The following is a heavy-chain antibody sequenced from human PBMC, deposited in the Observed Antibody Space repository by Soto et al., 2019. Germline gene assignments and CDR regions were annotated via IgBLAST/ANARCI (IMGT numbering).Heavy chain of an antibody. J-gene: IGHJ6*02. Sequence: PSETLSLTCTVSGGSISSSSYYWGWIRQPPGKGLEWIGSIYYSGSTYYNPSLKSRVTISVDTSKNQFSLQLSSVTAADTAVYYCASLGLEAAGYYCYGMDVWGQGTTVTVSS. CDR1: GGSISSSSYY. CDR2: IYYSGST. V-gene: IGHV4-39*01. CDR3: ASLGLEAAGYYCYGMDV. D-gene: IGHD6-13*01.